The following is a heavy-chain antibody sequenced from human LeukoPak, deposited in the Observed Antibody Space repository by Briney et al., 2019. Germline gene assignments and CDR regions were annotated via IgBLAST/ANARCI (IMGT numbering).Heavy chain of an antibody. D-gene: IGHD3-9*01. CDR2: MYYSGIT. CDR1: GDSISSHY. Sequence: SETLSLTCTVSGDSISSHYWSWIRQPPGKGLEWIGYMYYSGITNYNPSLKSRVTISVDTSKNQFSLKLSSVTAADTAVYYCARSHPRRYFDWLSFDYWGQGTLVTVSS. V-gene: IGHV4-59*11. CDR3: ARSHPRRYFDWLSFDY. J-gene: IGHJ4*02.